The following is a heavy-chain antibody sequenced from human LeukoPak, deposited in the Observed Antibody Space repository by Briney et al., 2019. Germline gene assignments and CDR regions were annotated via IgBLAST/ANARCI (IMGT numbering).Heavy chain of an antibody. CDR1: GFTFSSYA. CDR2: ISGSGGST. V-gene: IGHV3-23*01. CDR3: ANLRERWLYAFDI. D-gene: IGHD5-24*01. J-gene: IGHJ3*02. Sequence: GGSLRLSCAASGFTFSSYAMSWVRQAPGKGLEWVSAISGSGGSTYYADSVKGRFTISRDNSKNTLYLQMNSLRAEDTAVYYCANLRERWLYAFDIWGQGTMVTVSS.